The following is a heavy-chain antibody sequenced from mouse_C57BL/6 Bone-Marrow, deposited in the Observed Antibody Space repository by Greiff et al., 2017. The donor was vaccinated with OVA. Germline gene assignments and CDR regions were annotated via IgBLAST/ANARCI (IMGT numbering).Heavy chain of an antibody. Sequence: QVHVKQSGPELVKPGASVKISCKASGYTFTDYYINLVKQRPGQGLEWIGWIYPGSGNTKYNEKFKGKATLTVDTSSSTAYMQLSNLTSEDSAVYFCEREGIRGFFDVWGTGTTVTVTS. J-gene: IGHJ1*03. V-gene: IGHV1-84*01. D-gene: IGHD5-2*01. CDR1: GYTFTDYY. CDR2: IYPGSGNT. CDR3: EREGIRGFFDV.